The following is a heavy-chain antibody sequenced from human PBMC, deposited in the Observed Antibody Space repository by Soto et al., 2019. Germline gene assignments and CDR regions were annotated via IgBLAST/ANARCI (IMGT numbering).Heavy chain of an antibody. V-gene: IGHV3-23*01. Sequence: GGSLRLSCAASGFTFSSYAMSWVRQAPGKGLEWVSAISGSGGSTYYADSVKGRFTISRDNSKNTLYLQMNSLRAEDTAVYYCAKVPLLVVVAATRGYFDYWGQGTLVTVSS. CDR1: GFTFSSYA. CDR3: AKVPLLVVVAATRGYFDY. J-gene: IGHJ4*02. D-gene: IGHD2-15*01. CDR2: ISGSGGST.